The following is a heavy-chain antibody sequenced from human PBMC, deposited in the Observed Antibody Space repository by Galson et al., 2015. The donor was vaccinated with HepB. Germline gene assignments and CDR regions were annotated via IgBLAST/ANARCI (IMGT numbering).Heavy chain of an antibody. CDR3: ARAVADYGAFDI. V-gene: IGHV4-30-4*01. Sequence: TLSLTCTVSGGSISSGDYYWSWIRQPPGKGLEWIGYIYYSGSTYYNPSLKSRVTISVDTSKNQFSLKLSSVTAADTAVYYCARAVADYGAFDIWGQGTMVTVSS. CDR2: IYYSGST. J-gene: IGHJ3*02. CDR1: GGSISSGDYY. D-gene: IGHD4-17*01.